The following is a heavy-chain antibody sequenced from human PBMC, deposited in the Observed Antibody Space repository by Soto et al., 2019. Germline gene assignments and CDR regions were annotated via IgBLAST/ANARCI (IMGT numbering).Heavy chain of an antibody. V-gene: IGHV4-59*01. J-gene: IGHJ5*02. D-gene: IGHD3-16*01. CDR2: GFYSGST. CDR1: GGPISGYY. Sequence: SETLSLTCTVSGGPISGYYWIWIRQPPGKGLEWIGYGFYSGSTNYSPSLKSRVSISVDTSNNHFSLKLRSVTAADTAVYYCARGQFGNWFDRWGQGTLVTVSS. CDR3: ARGQFGNWFDR.